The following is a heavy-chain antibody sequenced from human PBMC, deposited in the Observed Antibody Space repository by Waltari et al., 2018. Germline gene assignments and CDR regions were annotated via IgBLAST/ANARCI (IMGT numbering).Heavy chain of an antibody. Sequence: EVQLLESGGGLVQPGGSLRLSCAASGFTFSSYAMSWVRQAPGKGLEWVSVIYSGGSTYYADSVKGRFTISRDNSKNTLYLQMNSLRAEDTAVYYCARRTVGITGLFYMDVWGKGTTVTVSS. V-gene: IGHV3-23*03. CDR2: IYSGGST. J-gene: IGHJ6*03. CDR1: GFTFSSYA. CDR3: ARRTVGITGLFYMDV. D-gene: IGHD1-20*01.